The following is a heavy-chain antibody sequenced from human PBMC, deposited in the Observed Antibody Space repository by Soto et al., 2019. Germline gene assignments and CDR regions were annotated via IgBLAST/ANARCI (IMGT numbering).Heavy chain of an antibody. D-gene: IGHD5-18*01. Sequence: ASVKVSCKASGYTFTSYGISWVRQAPGQGLEWMGWISAYNGNTNYAQKLQGRVTMTTDTPTSTAYMELRSLRSDDTAVYYCARDGTGGYSYGFPLHDAFDIWGQGTMVTVS. CDR3: ARDGTGGYSYGFPLHDAFDI. CDR1: GYTFTSYG. J-gene: IGHJ3*02. V-gene: IGHV1-18*04. CDR2: ISAYNGNT.